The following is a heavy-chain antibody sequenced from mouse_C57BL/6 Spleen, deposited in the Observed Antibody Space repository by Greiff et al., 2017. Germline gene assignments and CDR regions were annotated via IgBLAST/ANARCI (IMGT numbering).Heavy chain of an antibody. Sequence: EVKVVESGGGLVKPGGSLKLSCAASGFTFSSYAMSWVRQTPEKRLEWVATISDGGSYTYYPDNVKGRFTISRDNAKNNLYLQMSHLKSEDTAMYYCARDTVTGTDFDYWGQGTTLTVSS. J-gene: IGHJ2*01. V-gene: IGHV5-4*01. CDR1: GFTFSSYA. D-gene: IGHD4-1*01. CDR3: ARDTVTGTDFDY. CDR2: ISDGGSYT.